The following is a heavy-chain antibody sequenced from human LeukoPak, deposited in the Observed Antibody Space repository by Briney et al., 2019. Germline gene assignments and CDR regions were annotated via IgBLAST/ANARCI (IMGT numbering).Heavy chain of an antibody. CDR1: GFTFSSYS. D-gene: IGHD3-22*01. Sequence: GGSLRLSCAASGFTFSSYSMNWVRQAPGKGLEWVSSISSSSSYIYYADSVKGRFTISRDNAKNSLYLQMNSLRAEDTAVYYCARGGPGGYYDSSGPAAFDIWGQGTMVTVSS. V-gene: IGHV3-21*01. J-gene: IGHJ3*02. CDR2: ISSSSSYI. CDR3: ARGGPGGYYDSSGPAAFDI.